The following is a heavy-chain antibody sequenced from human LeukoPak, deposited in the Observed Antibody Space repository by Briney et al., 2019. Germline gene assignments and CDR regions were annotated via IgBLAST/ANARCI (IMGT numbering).Heavy chain of an antibody. CDR1: GYSISSGYY. J-gene: IGHJ6*03. CDR2: IYNSGTT. CDR3: ARGNYYMDV. Sequence: SETLSLTCTVSGYSISSGYYWGWIRQPPGKGLEWIGTIYNSGTTYYNPSLESRVTISIDPSKNQFSLNLSAATAADTGIYYCARGNYYMDVWGKGTTVTVSS. V-gene: IGHV4-38-2*02.